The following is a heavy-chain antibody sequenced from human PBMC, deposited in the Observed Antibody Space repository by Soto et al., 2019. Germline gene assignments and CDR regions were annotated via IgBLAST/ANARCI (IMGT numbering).Heavy chain of an antibody. D-gene: IGHD6-6*01. CDR3: STYSTSSGWFDP. V-gene: IGHV4-39*02. J-gene: IGHJ5*02. CDR1: GGSINMHNFN. CDR2: IYYSGST. Sequence: QLQLQQSGPGLVKPSETLSLTCTVSGGSINMHNFNWGWIRQPPGKGLEWIGGIYYSGSTYYNPSLKSRVTISVDTSRNHFSLQLTSVTAADTAVYYCSTYSTSSGWFDPWGQGTLVTISS.